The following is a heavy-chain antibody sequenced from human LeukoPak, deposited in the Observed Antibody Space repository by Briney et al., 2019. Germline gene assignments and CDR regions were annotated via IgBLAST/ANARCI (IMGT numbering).Heavy chain of an antibody. D-gene: IGHD2-15*01. CDR2: IYYSGST. V-gene: IGHV4-31*03. J-gene: IGHJ6*04. CDR1: GGSISSGGYY. CDR3: ARDLCSGGSCPYYCYGMDV. Sequence: SETLSLTCTVSGGSISSGGYYWSWIRQHPGKGLEWIGYIYYSGSTYYNPSLKSRVTISVDTSKNQFSLKLSSVTAADTAVYYCARDLCSGGSCPYYCYGMDVWGKGTTVTVSS.